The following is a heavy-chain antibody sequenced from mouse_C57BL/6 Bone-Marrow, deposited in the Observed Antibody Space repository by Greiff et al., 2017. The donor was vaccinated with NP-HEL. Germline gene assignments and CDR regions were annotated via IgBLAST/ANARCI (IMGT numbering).Heavy chain of an antibody. J-gene: IGHJ3*01. CDR3: ARPDGYPAWFAY. Sequence: QVQLQQPGAELVKPGASVKMSCKASGYTFTSYWITWVKQRPGQGLEWIGDIYPGSGSTNNNEKFKSKATLTVDTSSSTAYMQLSSLTSEDSAVYYCARPDGYPAWFAYWGQGTLVTVSA. V-gene: IGHV1-55*01. CDR2: IYPGSGST. D-gene: IGHD2-3*01. CDR1: GYTFTSYW.